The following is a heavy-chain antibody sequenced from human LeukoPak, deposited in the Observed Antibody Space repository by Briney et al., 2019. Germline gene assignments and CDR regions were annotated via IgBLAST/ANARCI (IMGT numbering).Heavy chain of an antibody. CDR3: AREVDGEQQPWFDP. CDR2: IYYSGST. D-gene: IGHD6-13*01. V-gene: IGHV4-59*01. Sequence: PSETLSLTCTVSGGSISSYYWSWIRQPPGKGLEWIGYIYYSGSTNYNPSLKSRVTISVDTSKNQFSLKLSSVTAADTAVYYCAREVDGEQQPWFDPWGQGTLVTVSS. CDR1: GGSISSYY. J-gene: IGHJ5*02.